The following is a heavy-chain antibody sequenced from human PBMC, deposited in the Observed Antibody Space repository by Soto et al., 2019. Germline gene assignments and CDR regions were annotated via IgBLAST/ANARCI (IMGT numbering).Heavy chain of an antibody. CDR2: IYSGGST. CDR1: GFTVSSNY. CDR3: ARARGYPNFDY. J-gene: IGHJ4*02. V-gene: IGHV3-53*01. Sequence: QTGGSLRLSCAASGFTVSSNYMSWVRQAPGKGLEWVSVIYSGGSTYYADSVKGRFTISRDNSKNTLYLQMNSLRAEDTAVYYCARARGYPNFDYWGQATLVAVS. D-gene: IGHD3-3*01.